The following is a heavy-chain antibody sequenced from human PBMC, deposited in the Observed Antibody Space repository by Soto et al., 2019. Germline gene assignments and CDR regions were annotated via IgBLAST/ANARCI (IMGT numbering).Heavy chain of an antibody. Sequence: GGSLRLSCAASGFTFNNFAMHWVCQAPGKGLEWVAVISYNGGDKYYADSVKGRFTISRDNSKNTLYLQMNGLRAEDTAVYYCARDLSTGAADYYFDYWGQGALVTV. CDR2: ISYNGGDK. J-gene: IGHJ4*02. CDR1: GFTFNNFA. CDR3: ARDLSTGAADYYFDY. V-gene: IGHV3-30*03. D-gene: IGHD6-13*01.